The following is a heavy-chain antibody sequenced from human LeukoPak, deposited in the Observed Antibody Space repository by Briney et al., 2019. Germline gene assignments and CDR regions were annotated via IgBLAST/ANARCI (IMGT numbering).Heavy chain of an antibody. CDR3: AKDLGAYYYGSVLDY. CDR2: IRSDGNKK. CDR1: GFTFSNSA. V-gene: IGHV3-30*02. D-gene: IGHD3-10*01. Sequence: PGVSLRLSCAASGFTFSNSAMHWFRQAPTKGLEWVAFIRSDGNKKYYADSVKGRFTISRDTSKNTLYLEMSSLRLDDTAVYYCAKDLGAYYYGSVLDYWGRGTRVTVSS. J-gene: IGHJ4*01.